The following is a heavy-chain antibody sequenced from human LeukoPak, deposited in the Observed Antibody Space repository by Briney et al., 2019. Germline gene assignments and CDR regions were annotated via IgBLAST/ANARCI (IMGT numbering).Heavy chain of an antibody. CDR3: AGGTWYSSSWYDWYFDL. J-gene: IGHJ2*01. CDR1: GFTLSSYW. Sequence: GGSLRLSCAASGFTLSSYWMSWVRQAPGRGLEWVANIKQDGSEKYYVDSVKGRFTISRDNAKNSLYLQMNSLRAEDTAVYYCAGGTWYSSSWYDWYFDLWGRGTLVTVSS. V-gene: IGHV3-7*01. CDR2: IKQDGSEK. D-gene: IGHD6-13*01.